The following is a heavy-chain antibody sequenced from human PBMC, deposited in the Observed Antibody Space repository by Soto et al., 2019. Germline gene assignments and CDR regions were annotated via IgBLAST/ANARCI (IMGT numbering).Heavy chain of an antibody. Sequence: QVQLVQSGAEVKKPGASVKVSCKASGYTFTNYYMHWVRPAPGQGLEWMGIINPSGGHPRYAQKCEGRVTRTTDTARSTGWRERSSRRSEDTAVYCWARDHWNCGGDCYSVPKNYWYFDLWGRGTRVTVSS. V-gene: IGHV1-46*01. J-gene: IGHJ2*01. D-gene: IGHD2-21*02. CDR1: GYTFTNYY. CDR2: INPSGGHP. CDR3: ARDHWNCGGDCYSVPKNYWYFDL.